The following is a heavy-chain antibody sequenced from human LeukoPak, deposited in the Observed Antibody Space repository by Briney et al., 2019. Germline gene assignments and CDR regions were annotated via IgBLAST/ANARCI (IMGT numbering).Heavy chain of an antibody. V-gene: IGHV3-23*01. Sequence: PGGSLRLSCAVSGFTLTSYAMNWVRQAPGKGLEWVSSVSSSGGSTYYADSVKGRFTISRDISKNTLHLQMSSLRAEDTAVYYCAKGALWFGESLDPWGQGTLVTVSS. D-gene: IGHD3-10*01. J-gene: IGHJ5*02. CDR1: GFTLTSYA. CDR3: AKGALWFGESLDP. CDR2: VSSSGGST.